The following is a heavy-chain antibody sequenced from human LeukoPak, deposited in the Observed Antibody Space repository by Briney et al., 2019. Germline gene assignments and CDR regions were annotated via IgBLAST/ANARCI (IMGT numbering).Heavy chain of an antibody. CDR3: ARDSYDFWSGYPYYYYYMDV. Sequence: PGGSLRLSCAASGFTFSDYYMSWIRQAPGKGLEWVSYISSSGSTIYYADSVKGRFTISRDNAKNSLYLQMSSLRAEDTAVYYCARDSYDFWSGYPYYYYYMDVWGKGTTVTVSS. CDR1: GFTFSDYY. V-gene: IGHV3-11*04. CDR2: ISSSGSTI. D-gene: IGHD3-3*01. J-gene: IGHJ6*03.